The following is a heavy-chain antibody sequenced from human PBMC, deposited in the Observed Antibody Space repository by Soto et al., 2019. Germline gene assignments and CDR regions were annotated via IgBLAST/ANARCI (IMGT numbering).Heavy chain of an antibody. CDR2: IFYSAST. J-gene: IGHJ6*02. V-gene: IGHV4-59*01. CDR3: ATQTGLYYYGMDV. CDR1: GGSINAFF. Sequence: QVQLQESGPGLVKPSETLSLTCTVSGGSINAFFWSWVRQPPGKGLESIGYIFYSASTNYNPSLKSRVTISLDTSKTPFSLNLTSVTAADTAVYYCATQTGLYYYGMDVWGQGPTVAVSS.